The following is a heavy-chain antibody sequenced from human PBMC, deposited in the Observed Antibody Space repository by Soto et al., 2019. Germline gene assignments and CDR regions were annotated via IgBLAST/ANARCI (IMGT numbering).Heavy chain of an antibody. D-gene: IGHD3-10*01. CDR1: GYTFTSYG. Sequence: GASVKVSCKTSGYTFTSYGISWVRQAPGQGLAPGQGLEWMGWISTYNDNTIYAQKFQGRVTMTEDTSTDTAYMELSSLRSEDTAVYYCATGPYYYFDYWGQGTLVTVSS. CDR3: ATGPYYYFDY. J-gene: IGHJ4*02. CDR2: ISTYNDNT. V-gene: IGHV1-18*04.